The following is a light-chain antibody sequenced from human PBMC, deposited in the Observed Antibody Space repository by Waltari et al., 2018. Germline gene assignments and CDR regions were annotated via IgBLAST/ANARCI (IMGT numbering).Light chain of an antibody. V-gene: IGKV3-20*01. CDR2: DAS. CDR3: QQYGNSPQT. J-gene: IGKJ1*01. CDR1: QGVISEY. Sequence: EIVLTQSPGTLSLSPGAGATLSCRASQGVISEYLAWSQQKPGQAPRLLIYDASSRATGIPDRFSGSGSGTDFTLTITRLEPXDFAVYYCQQYGNSPQTFGQGTKLEIK.